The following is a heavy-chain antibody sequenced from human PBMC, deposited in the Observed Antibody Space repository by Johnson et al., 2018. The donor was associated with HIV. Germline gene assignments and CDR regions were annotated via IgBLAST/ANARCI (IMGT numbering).Heavy chain of an antibody. CDR1: GFTFSTFG. CDR3: ARKQWLEIPSDGLDV. V-gene: IGHV3-30*03. J-gene: IGHJ3*01. D-gene: IGHD6-19*01. Sequence: QVQVLESGGGVVQPGRSLRLSCAASGFTFSTFGMHWVRQAPGKGLEWVAFISHDGNNKYYADSVKGRFTISRDNAKKTLYLQMNSLRAEDTAVYYCARKQWLEIPSDGLDVWGQGTMVTVSS. CDR2: ISHDGNNK.